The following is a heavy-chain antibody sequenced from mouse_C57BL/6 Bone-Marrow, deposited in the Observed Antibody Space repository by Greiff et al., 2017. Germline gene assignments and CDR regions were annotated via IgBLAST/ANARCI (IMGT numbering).Heavy chain of an antibody. D-gene: IGHD1-1*01. CDR2: INPNNGGT. J-gene: IGHJ4*01. Sequence: VQLQQSGPELVKPGASVKIPCKASGYTFTDYNMDWVKQSHGKSLEWIGDINPNNGGTIYNQKFKGKATLTVDKSSSTAYMELRSLTSEDTAVYYCARSSYYYGSSFYAMDYWGQGTSVTVSS. CDR3: ARSSYYYGSSFYAMDY. CDR1: GYTFTDYN. V-gene: IGHV1-18*01.